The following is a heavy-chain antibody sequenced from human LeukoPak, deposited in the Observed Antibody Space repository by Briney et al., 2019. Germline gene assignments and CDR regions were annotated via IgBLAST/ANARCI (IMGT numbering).Heavy chain of an antibody. D-gene: IGHD3-3*01. J-gene: IGHJ1*01. CDR1: GFAFSSYT. Sequence: GGSERLSCAASGFAFSSYTMNWVRQAPGKGLEWVSYISLSSSIIYYADSVKGRFTISRDNAKNSLYLQMNSLRDEDTAMYYFARGVDFWAQGNLVPVSS. CDR3: ARGVDF. V-gene: IGHV3-48*02. CDR2: ISLSSSII.